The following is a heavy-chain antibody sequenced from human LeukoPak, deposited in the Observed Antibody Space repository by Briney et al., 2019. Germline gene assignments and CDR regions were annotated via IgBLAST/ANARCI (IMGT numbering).Heavy chain of an antibody. V-gene: IGHV3-11*05. CDR3: VRGTYDILTGYYGGVVDY. D-gene: IGHD3-9*01. CDR1: GFTFSDYY. CDR2: ISSSSSYT. J-gene: IGHJ4*02. Sequence: GGSLRLSCAASGFTFSDYYMSWIRQAPGKGLEWVSYISSSSSYTNYADSVKGRFTISRDNAKNSLYLQMNSLRAEDTAVYYCVRGTYDILTGYYGGVVDYWGQGTLVTVSS.